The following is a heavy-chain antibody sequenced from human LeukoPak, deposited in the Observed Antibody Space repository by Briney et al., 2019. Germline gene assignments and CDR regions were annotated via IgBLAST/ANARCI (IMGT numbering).Heavy chain of an antibody. Sequence: PGMSLRLSCAASGFTFSSYGMHWVRQAPGKGLEWVAVISYDGSNKYYADSVKGRFTISRDNSKNTLYLQMNSLRAEDTAVYYCAKVGYSSGWGETYYFDYWGQGTLVTVSS. D-gene: IGHD6-19*01. CDR3: AKVGYSSGWGETYYFDY. CDR2: ISYDGSNK. J-gene: IGHJ4*02. V-gene: IGHV3-30*18. CDR1: GFTFSSYG.